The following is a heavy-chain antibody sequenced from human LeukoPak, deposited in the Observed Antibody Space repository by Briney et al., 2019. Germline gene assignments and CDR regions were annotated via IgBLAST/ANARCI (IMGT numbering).Heavy chain of an antibody. D-gene: IGHD6-13*01. J-gene: IGHJ5*02. CDR1: GGSISSDF. V-gene: IGHV4-59*08. CDR3: AGDIAAVNIPGSRLDP. Sequence: PSETLSLPCTVSGGSISSDFWSWIRQPPGKGLEWIGYITYSGITKYNPSLKSRVTISVDTSKNQFSLRLRSVTAADTAVYFCAGDIAAVNIPGSRLDPWGQGTLVTVSS. CDR2: ITYSGIT.